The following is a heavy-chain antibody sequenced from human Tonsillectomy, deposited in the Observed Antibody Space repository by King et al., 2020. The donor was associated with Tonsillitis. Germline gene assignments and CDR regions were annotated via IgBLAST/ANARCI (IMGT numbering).Heavy chain of an antibody. Sequence: QLQESGPGLVKPSETLSLTCTVSGGSVSSGTYYWSWIRQPPGKGLEWIGYIYGSGSTNYTPSLKSRVTISLDTSKNQFSLKLSSVTAADTAVYYCARVAGGYDAFDIWGQGTMVTVSS. CDR2: IYGSGST. D-gene: IGHD6-25*01. V-gene: IGHV4-61*01. J-gene: IGHJ3*02. CDR1: GGSVSSGTYY. CDR3: ARVAGGYDAFDI.